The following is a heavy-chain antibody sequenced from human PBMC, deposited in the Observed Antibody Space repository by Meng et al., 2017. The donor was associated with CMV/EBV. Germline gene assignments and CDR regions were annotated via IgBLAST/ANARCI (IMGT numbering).Heavy chain of an antibody. CDR1: GGSISSSSYY. CDR2: IYYSGST. CDR3: ARGVTGERYYDFWSGYHYFDY. J-gene: IGHJ4*02. Sequence: LQLQGSGPGLVKPSETLPPTCTVSGGSISSSSYYWGWIRQPPGKGLEWIGSIYYSGSTYYNPSLKSRVTISVDTSKNQFSLKLSSVTAADTAVYYCARGVTGERYYDFWSGYHYFDYWGQGTLVTVSS. V-gene: IGHV4-39*07. D-gene: IGHD3-3*01.